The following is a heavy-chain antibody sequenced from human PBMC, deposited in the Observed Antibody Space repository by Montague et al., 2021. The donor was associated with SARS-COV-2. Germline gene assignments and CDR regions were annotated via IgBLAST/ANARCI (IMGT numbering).Heavy chain of an antibody. D-gene: IGHD3-16*01. J-gene: IGHJ6*02. CDR2: INQDETAK. CDR1: GFTSGDYQ. Sequence: SLRLSCAASGFTSGDYQMTWVRQAPGKGLQWVANINQDETAKTYVDSVKGRFTISRDNAKNSLILQMNSLRAEDTALYYCAKEARKGTLYYGMDVWGQGTTVTVSS. V-gene: IGHV3-7*03. CDR3: AKEARKGTLYYGMDV.